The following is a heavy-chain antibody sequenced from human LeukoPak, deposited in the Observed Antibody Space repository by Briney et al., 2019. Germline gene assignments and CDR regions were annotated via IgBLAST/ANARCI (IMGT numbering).Heavy chain of an antibody. J-gene: IGHJ4*02. CDR3: AREGFGEWEQLPFVH. CDR1: GGSLSPYS. Sequence: SSVNVSYKPSGGSLSPYSIAWVRQAPAQGLEWVGGIITNLGMENYEQKFQGRVTFTAEDSTSTDYVDLSSLTSEDAAVYYCAREGFGEWEQLPFVHWGQGTLVSVSS. CDR2: IITNLGME. D-gene: IGHD3-16*01. V-gene: IGHV1-69*10.